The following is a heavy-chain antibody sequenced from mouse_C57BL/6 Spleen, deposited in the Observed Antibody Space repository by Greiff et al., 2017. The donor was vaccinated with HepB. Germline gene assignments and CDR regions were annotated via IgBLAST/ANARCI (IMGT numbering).Heavy chain of an antibody. Sequence: VQLQQSGAELVKPGASVKLSCTASGFNIKDYYMHWVKQRTEQGLEWIGRIDPEDGETKYAPKFQGKATITADTSSNTAYLQLSTLTSEDTAVYYCAPTIVTNYYAMDYWGQGTSVTVSS. V-gene: IGHV14-2*01. CDR3: APTIVTNYYAMDY. CDR2: IDPEDGET. D-gene: IGHD2-5*01. CDR1: GFNIKDYY. J-gene: IGHJ4*01.